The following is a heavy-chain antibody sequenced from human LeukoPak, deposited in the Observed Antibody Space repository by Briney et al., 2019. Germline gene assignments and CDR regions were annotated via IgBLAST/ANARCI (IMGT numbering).Heavy chain of an antibody. J-gene: IGHJ4*02. CDR3: ARGGLLDCGGDCYSLDYFDY. V-gene: IGHV1-8*01. CDR2: MNPNSGNT. CDR1: GYTFTSYD. Sequence: ASVKVSCKASGYTFTSYDINWVRQATRQGLEWMGWMNPNSGNTGYAQKFQGRVTTTRNTSISTAYMELSSLRSEDTAVYYCARGGLLDCGGDCYSLDYFDYWGQGTLVTVSS. D-gene: IGHD2-21*02.